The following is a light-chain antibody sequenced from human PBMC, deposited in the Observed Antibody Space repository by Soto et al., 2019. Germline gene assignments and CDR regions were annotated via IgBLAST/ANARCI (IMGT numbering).Light chain of an antibody. Sequence: QSALTQPASVSGSPGESITISCTGTSSDVGANNFVSWYQQDPGKAPKLMIYDVSSRPSGVSNRFSGSKSGHTASLTISGLQAEDEADYYCSSYTSSSTYVFGTGTKLTVL. CDR3: SSYTSSSTYV. V-gene: IGLV2-14*01. CDR2: DVS. J-gene: IGLJ1*01. CDR1: SSDVGANNF.